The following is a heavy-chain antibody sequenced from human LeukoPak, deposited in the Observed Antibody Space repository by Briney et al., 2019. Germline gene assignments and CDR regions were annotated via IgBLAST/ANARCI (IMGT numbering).Heavy chain of an antibody. Sequence: ASVTVSCKPSGYTFTDYDMHWVRQAPGQGLAWMGRINCNSGATKYGEKFQGRVTMTRDTSISTVYMELSRLRSVDTAVYFCARTLHSYYDSSGYFDYWGQGTLVTVSS. CDR2: INCNSGAT. V-gene: IGHV1-2*02. D-gene: IGHD3-22*01. CDR1: GYTFTDYD. J-gene: IGHJ4*02. CDR3: ARTLHSYYDSSGYFDY.